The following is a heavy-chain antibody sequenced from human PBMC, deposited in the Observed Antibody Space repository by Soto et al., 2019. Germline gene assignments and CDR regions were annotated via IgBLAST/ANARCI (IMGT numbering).Heavy chain of an antibody. Sequence: QVQLVQSGAEVKKPGSSVKVSCKASGGTFSSYTISWVRQAPGQGLEWMGRIIPILGIANYAQKFQGRVTITADKSTSTAYMELSSLRSEDTAVYYCARDRRAALGYDYSYYYGMDVWGQGTTVTVSS. CDR2: IIPILGIA. J-gene: IGHJ6*02. D-gene: IGHD5-12*01. CDR3: ARDRRAALGYDYSYYYGMDV. V-gene: IGHV1-69*08. CDR1: GGTFSSYT.